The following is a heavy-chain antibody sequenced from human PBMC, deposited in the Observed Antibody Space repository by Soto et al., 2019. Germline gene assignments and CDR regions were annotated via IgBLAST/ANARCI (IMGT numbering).Heavy chain of an antibody. J-gene: IGHJ4*02. CDR3: AKAPYGSGSYPTY. Sequence: GKGLEWVAVISYDGSNKYYADSVKGRFTISRDNSKNTLYLQMNSLRAEDTAVYYCAKAPYGSGSYPTYWGQGTLVTVSS. CDR2: ISYDGSNK. D-gene: IGHD3-10*01. V-gene: IGHV3-30*18.